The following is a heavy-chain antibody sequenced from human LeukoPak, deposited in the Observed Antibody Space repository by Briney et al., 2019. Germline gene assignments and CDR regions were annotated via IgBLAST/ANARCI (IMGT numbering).Heavy chain of an antibody. CDR1: GGSISGHF. V-gene: IGHV4-59*11. CDR3: MRSGVDSGGN. CDR2: MYYGGST. Sequence: PSETLSLTCTVSGGSISGHFWSWSRQAPGKGLEWIGHMYYGGSTNYNPSLNSRVTISVETSKNQFSLKLSSVTAADTAVYHCMRSGVDSGGNWGQGTLVTVSS. D-gene: IGHD2-21*01. J-gene: IGHJ4*02.